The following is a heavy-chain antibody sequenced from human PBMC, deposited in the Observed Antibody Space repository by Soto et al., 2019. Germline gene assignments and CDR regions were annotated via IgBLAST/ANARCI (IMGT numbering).Heavy chain of an antibody. Sequence: QVQLVQSGAEVKKPGASVKVSCKASGYTFTGYYMHWVRQAPGQGFEWMGWINPNSGGTNYAQKFQGWVTMTRDTSISTAYMELSRLRSDDTAVYYCARGWLGYYGSGTLGYYGMDVWGQGTTVTVSS. CDR1: GYTFTGYY. D-gene: IGHD3-10*01. CDR3: ARGWLGYYGSGTLGYYGMDV. J-gene: IGHJ6*02. CDR2: INPNSGGT. V-gene: IGHV1-2*04.